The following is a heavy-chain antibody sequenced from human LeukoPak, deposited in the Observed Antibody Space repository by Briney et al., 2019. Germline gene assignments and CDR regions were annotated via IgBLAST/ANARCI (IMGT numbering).Heavy chain of an antibody. Sequence: SETLSLTCTVSGGSISSYYWSWIRQPPGKGLEWIGYIYYSGSTNYNPSLKSRVTISVDTSKNQFSPKLSSVTAADTAVYYCASTPYDFWSGYYTGMFDPWGQGTLVTVSS. D-gene: IGHD3-3*01. CDR1: GGSISSYY. CDR2: IYYSGST. J-gene: IGHJ5*02. V-gene: IGHV4-59*01. CDR3: ASTPYDFWSGYYTGMFDP.